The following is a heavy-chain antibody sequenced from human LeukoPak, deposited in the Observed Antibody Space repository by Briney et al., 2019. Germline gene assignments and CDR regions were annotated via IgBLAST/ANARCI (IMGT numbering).Heavy chain of an antibody. CDR3: ARDSYWFDP. CDR1: GFTFSSYA. Sequence: PGGSLRLSCAASGFTFSSYAMSWVRQAPGKGLEWVSAISGSGGSTYYADSVKGRFTISRDNSKSTVYLQMNSLRTEDTAVYYCARDSYWFDPWGQGTLVTVSS. V-gene: IGHV3-23*01. CDR2: ISGSGGST. J-gene: IGHJ5*02.